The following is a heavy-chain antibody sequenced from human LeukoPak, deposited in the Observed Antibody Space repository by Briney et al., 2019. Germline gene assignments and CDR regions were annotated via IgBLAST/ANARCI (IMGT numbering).Heavy chain of an antibody. Sequence: PGGSLRLSCAASGFTFSSYSMNWVRQAPGKGLEWVSYISSSSSTIYYADSVKGRFTISRDNAKNSLYLQMNSLRAEDTAVYYCARDAGHYYYYMDVRGKGTTVTVSS. CDR3: ARDAGHYYYYMDV. J-gene: IGHJ6*03. CDR1: GFTFSSYS. D-gene: IGHD6-13*01. CDR2: ISSSSSTI. V-gene: IGHV3-48*01.